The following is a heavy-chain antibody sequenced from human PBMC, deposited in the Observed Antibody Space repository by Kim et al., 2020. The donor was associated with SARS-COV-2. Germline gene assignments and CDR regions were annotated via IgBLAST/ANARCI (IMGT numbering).Heavy chain of an antibody. CDR3: VRASDS. CDR2: FYAMWNT. J-gene: IGHJ4*02. V-gene: IGHV4-39*07. Sequence: FYAMWNTHYSPSLKSRVTISVDTSKGQFSLKLNSVTAADTAIYYCVRASDSWGRGTLVTVSS.